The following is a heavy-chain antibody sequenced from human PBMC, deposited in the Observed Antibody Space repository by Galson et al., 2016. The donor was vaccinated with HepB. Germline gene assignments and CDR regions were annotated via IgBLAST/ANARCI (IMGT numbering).Heavy chain of an antibody. CDR2: IDPSDGSP. Sequence: QSGAEVKKPGESLRISCQGSGYNFPKHWITWVRQRPGKGLDWMGKIDPSDGSPIYSPSSQGHVTLSVDRSISTAYLKWSSLEASAAAVYYCARHYTLVPASWFDTWGQGTLVTVSS. D-gene: IGHD3-3*01. V-gene: IGHV5-10-1*01. CDR1: GYNFPKHW. J-gene: IGHJ5*02. CDR3: ARHYTLVPASWFDT.